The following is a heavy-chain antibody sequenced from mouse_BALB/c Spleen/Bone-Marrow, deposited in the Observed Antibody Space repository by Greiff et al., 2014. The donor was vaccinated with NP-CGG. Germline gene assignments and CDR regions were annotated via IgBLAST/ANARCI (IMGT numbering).Heavy chain of an antibody. CDR2: TYPGNVNT. Sequence: QVQLQQSGPELVKPGSSVRISCKASGYTFTSYYIHWVKQRPGQGLEWIGWTYPGNVNTNYNEKFEDKATLTADKSSSTAYMHLSSLTSEDSAVYFCARGDYYRSPMDYWGQGTSVTVSS. V-gene: IGHV1S56*01. CDR1: GYTFTSYY. CDR3: ARGDYYRSPMDY. D-gene: IGHD2-14*01. J-gene: IGHJ4*01.